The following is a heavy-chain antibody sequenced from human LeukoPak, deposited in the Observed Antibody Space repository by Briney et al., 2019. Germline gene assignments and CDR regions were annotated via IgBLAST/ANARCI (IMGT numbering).Heavy chain of an antibody. CDR2: IYYSGST. CDR1: GGSISSYY. V-gene: IGHV4-59*01. CDR3: AAFVGRHAFDI. D-gene: IGHD1-1*01. Sequence: SETLSLTCTVSGGSISSYYWSWIRQPPGKGLEWIGYIYYSGSTNYNPSLKSRVTISVDTSKNQFSLKLSSVTAADTAVYYCAAFVGRHAFDIWGQGTMVTVSS. J-gene: IGHJ3*02.